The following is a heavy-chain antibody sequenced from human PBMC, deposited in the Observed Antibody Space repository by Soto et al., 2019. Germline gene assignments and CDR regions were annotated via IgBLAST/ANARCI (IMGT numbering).Heavy chain of an antibody. CDR1: GFNFDDYG. Sequence: GGSLRLSCTASGFNFDDYGRSWVRQAPGKGLEWVSGINWNGGSTGYADSMKGRFTISRDNAKNSLYLQMNSLRAEDTALYYCAREWGATTKHFDYWGQGTLVTVSS. V-gene: IGHV3-20*04. CDR2: INWNGGST. CDR3: AREWGATTKHFDY. J-gene: IGHJ4*02. D-gene: IGHD1-26*01.